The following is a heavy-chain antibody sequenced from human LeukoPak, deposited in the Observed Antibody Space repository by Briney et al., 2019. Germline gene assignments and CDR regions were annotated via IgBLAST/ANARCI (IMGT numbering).Heavy chain of an antibody. V-gene: IGHV3-7*01. CDR2: IRQDGNEI. Sequence: GGSLRLSCAASGFSFRNSWMSWVRQIPGKGLEWVANIRQDGNEIYYMDSVKGRFTISRDNAKKSLYLQMNLLRAEDTAVYYCSTLNWDDGVVSGFDRWGQGILVTVSS. D-gene: IGHD2-2*01. J-gene: IGHJ5*02. CDR3: STLNWDDGVVSGFDR. CDR1: GFSFRNSW.